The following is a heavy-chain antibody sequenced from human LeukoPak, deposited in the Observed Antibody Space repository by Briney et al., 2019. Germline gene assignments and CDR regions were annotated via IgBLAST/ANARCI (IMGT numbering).Heavy chain of an antibody. CDR1: GFTLTGYY. V-gene: IGHV1-2*02. J-gene: IGHJ5*02. Sequence: ASVKVSCKASGFTLTGYYVHWVRQAPRQGLEWMGWINPNSGNTNYAQQFQGRVTMTRDTSISTAYMELSRLRSDDTAVYYCARVYLRDIAAGWFDPWGQGTLVTVSS. CDR2: INPNSGNT. D-gene: IGHD6-13*01. CDR3: ARVYLRDIAAGWFDP.